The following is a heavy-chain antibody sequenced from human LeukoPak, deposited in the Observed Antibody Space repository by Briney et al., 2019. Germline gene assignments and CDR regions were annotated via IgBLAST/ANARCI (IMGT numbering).Heavy chain of an antibody. J-gene: IGHJ4*02. CDR1: GFTFSSYG. CDR2: ISGSGGST. Sequence: GSLRLSCAASGFTFSSYGMSWVRQAPGKGLEWVSAISGSGGSTYYADSVKGRFTISRDNSKNTLYLQMNSLRAEDTAVYYCAKDRSGSYYYFDYWGQGTLVTVSS. V-gene: IGHV3-23*01. D-gene: IGHD1-26*01. CDR3: AKDRSGSYYYFDY.